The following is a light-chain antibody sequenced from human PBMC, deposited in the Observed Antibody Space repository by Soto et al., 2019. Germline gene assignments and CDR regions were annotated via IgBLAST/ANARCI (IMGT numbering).Light chain of an antibody. Sequence: DIQMTQSPSTLSASVGDRVTITCRASQSISSWLAWYQRKPGKAPKLLIYKASTLESGVPSRFSGSGSGTEFTLTIISLHPDDFATYYCQQYNSYSSFGQGTKLEIK. CDR1: QSISSW. V-gene: IGKV1-5*03. J-gene: IGKJ2*01. CDR3: QQYNSYSS. CDR2: KAS.